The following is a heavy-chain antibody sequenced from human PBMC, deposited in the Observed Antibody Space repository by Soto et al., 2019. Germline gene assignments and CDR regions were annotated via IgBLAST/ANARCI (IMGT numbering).Heavy chain of an antibody. CDR1: GFTFTSFW. D-gene: IGHD6-25*01. CDR3: SSAVDY. CDR2: IKQDGNEK. Sequence: PGGSLRLSCSASGFTFTSFWMTWVRQAPGKGLEWVANIKQDGNEKYYVDSVKGRFTIFRDNAKNSLYLQMNSLRADDTAVYYCSSAVDYWGQGTLVTVSS. V-gene: IGHV3-7*03. J-gene: IGHJ4*02.